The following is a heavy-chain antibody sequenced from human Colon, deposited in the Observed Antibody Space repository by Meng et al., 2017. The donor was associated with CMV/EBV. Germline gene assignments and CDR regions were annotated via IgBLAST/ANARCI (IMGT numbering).Heavy chain of an antibody. CDR3: ARGGYYGA. V-gene: IGHV3-66*02. J-gene: IGHJ5*02. Sequence: GESLKISCAASGFIVSNNHMTWVRQAPGKGLEYVSIIYSGGSTEYVDSVKGRFTISRDSSKNTVFLQMNSLRLEDTALYYCARGGYYGAWGQGTLVTVSS. D-gene: IGHD3-10*01. CDR1: GFIVSNNH. CDR2: IYSGGST.